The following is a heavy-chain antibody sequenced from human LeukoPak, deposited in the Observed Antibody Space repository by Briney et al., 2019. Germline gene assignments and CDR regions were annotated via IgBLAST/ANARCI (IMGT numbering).Heavy chain of an antibody. CDR2: IYPDYSET. CDR3: SNGGIEGAFDY. Sequence: GESLKISCKGSGYDFTTYWIAWVRQMPGKGLEWMGIIYPDYSETIYSPSFQGQVTISADASINTAYLQWSSLKTSDTAMYYCSNGGIEGAFDYRGQGNLVTVSS. J-gene: IGHJ4*01. CDR1: GYDFTTYW. D-gene: IGHD1-26*01. V-gene: IGHV5-51*01.